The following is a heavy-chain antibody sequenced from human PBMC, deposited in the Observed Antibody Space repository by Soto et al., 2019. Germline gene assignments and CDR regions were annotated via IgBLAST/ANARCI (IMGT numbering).Heavy chain of an antibody. CDR3: ARSDGRY. J-gene: IGHJ4*02. Sequence: SETPSPTSPVSGCPLRSYYWSWIRQPPGKGLEWIGYIYYSGSTNYNPSLKSRVTISVDTSKNQFSLKLSSVTAADTAVYYCARSDGRYWGQGTLVTVSS. CDR1: GCPLRSYY. V-gene: IGHV4-59*01. CDR2: IYYSGST.